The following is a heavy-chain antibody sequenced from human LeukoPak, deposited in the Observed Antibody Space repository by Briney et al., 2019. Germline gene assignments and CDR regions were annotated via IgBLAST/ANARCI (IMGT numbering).Heavy chain of an antibody. D-gene: IGHD2-2*02. V-gene: IGHV1-69*05. CDR1: GGTFSSYA. CDR3: ATHCSSTSCYMGGYYYYYTDV. CDR2: IIPIFGTA. Sequence: SVKVSCKASGGTFSSYAISWVRQAPGQGLEWMGGIIPIFGTANYAQKFQGRVTITTDESTSTAYMELSSLRSEDTAVYYCATHCSSTSCYMGGYYYYYTDVWGKGTTVTVSS. J-gene: IGHJ6*03.